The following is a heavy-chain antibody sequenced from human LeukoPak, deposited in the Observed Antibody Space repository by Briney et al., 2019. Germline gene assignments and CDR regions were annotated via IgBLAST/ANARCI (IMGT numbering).Heavy chain of an antibody. CDR1: GASFSGDY. D-gene: IGHD3-22*01. J-gene: IGHJ4*02. Sequence: SETLSLTCAVSGASFSGDYWSWPRQPPGKGLEWIAEINHSGRSNFNPSLQGRVTISVDTSKNQFSLNLSSVTAADTARYYCARGLYDSGDYYYGIRAYYFDQWGQGTLVTVSS. CDR2: INHSGRS. CDR3: ARGLYDSGDYYYGIRAYYFDQ. V-gene: IGHV4-34*01.